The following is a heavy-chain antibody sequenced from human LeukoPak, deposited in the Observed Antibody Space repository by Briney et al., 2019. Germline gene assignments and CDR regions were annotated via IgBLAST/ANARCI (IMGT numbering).Heavy chain of an antibody. CDR1: GFAFSSYS. V-gene: IGHV3-21*01. CDR3: ARGLEGGLVNY. D-gene: IGHD1-1*01. CDR2: ISSSSSYI. Sequence: GGSLRLSCAAAGFAFSSYSMNWVRQAPGKGLEWVSSISSSSSYIYYADSVKGLFTISRDNAKNSLYLQMNSLRAEDTAVYYCARGLEGGLVNYWGQGTLVTVSS. J-gene: IGHJ4*02.